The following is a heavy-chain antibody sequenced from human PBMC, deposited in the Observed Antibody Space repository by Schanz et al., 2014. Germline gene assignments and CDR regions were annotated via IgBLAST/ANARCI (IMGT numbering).Heavy chain of an antibody. J-gene: IGHJ6*02. V-gene: IGHV3-30-3*01. D-gene: IGHD2-15*01. CDR3: AKGMGYCSGGTCYDYYYYGLDV. CDR2: ISYDGSNK. Sequence: VQLLESGGGLVQPGGSLRLSCAASGFTFSSYAMSWVRQAPGKGLEWVAVISYDGSNKYYADSVKGRFTISRDNSKNTLYLQMNSLSADDTAVFYCAKGMGYCSGGTCYDYYYYGLDVWGQGTTVTVSS. CDR1: GFTFSSYA.